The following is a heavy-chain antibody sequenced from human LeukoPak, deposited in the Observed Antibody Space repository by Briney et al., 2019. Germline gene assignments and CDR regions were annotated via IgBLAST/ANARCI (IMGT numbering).Heavy chain of an antibody. CDR3: ARELGIAAAVVGMDV. J-gene: IGHJ6*02. D-gene: IGHD6-13*01. V-gene: IGHV3-30*04. CDR2: ISYDGSNK. CDR1: GFTFSSYA. Sequence: GRSLRLSCAASGFTFSSYAMHWVRQAPGKGLEWVAVISYDGSNKYYADSVKGRFTISRDNSKNTLYLQMNSLGAEDTAVYYCARELGIAAAVVGMDVWGQGTTVTVSS.